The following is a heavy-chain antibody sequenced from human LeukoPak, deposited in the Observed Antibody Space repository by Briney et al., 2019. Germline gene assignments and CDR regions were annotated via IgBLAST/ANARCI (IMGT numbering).Heavy chain of an antibody. D-gene: IGHD3-3*01. V-gene: IGHV4-61*02. Sequence: PSGTLSLTCAVSGGSISSSSYYWSWIRQPAGKGLEWIGRIYTSGSTNYNPSLKSRVTISVDTSKNQFSLKLSSVTAADTAVYYCARRKTYYDFWSGYYSDAFDIWGQGTMVTVSS. J-gene: IGHJ3*02. CDR2: IYTSGST. CDR1: GGSISSSSYY. CDR3: ARRKTYYDFWSGYYSDAFDI.